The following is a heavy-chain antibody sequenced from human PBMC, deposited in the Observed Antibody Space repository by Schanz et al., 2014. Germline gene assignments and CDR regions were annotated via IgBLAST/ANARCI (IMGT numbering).Heavy chain of an antibody. Sequence: DVHLMESGGGLVQPGGSLRLFCVGSGFTFGSYAMNWVRQAPGKGLEWVSRTSHDGSFTTFADSVKGRFTISRDNAKNALYLQMNSLRAEDTAVYYCVRDTDYHFDYWGQGTLVTVSS. V-gene: IGHV3-74*01. CDR1: GFTFGSYA. J-gene: IGHJ4*02. CDR3: VRDTDYHFDY. CDR2: TSHDGSFT. D-gene: IGHD4-17*01.